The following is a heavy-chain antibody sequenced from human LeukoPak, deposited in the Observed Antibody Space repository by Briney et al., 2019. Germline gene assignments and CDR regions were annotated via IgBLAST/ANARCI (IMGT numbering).Heavy chain of an antibody. CDR3: TRGIVASVIYYYYMDV. CDR1: GFTFSSYW. J-gene: IGHJ6*03. V-gene: IGHV3-7*01. CDR2: VKKDGSEK. Sequence: GGSLRLSCTASGFTFSSYWMDWVRQAPGKGLEWVASVKKDGSEKKYVDSVKVRFTISRDNAKNSLYLEMNSLRTEDTAVYYCTRGIVASVIYYYYMDVWGKGTTVTVSS. D-gene: IGHD5-12*01.